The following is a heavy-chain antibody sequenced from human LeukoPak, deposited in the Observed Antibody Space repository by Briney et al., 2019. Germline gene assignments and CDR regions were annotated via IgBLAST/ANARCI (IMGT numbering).Heavy chain of an antibody. D-gene: IGHD2-15*01. Sequence: PPETLSLTCAVYGGSFSGYYWSWIRQPPGKGLEWIGEINHSGSTNYNPSLKSRVTISVDTSKNQFSLKLSSVTAADTAVYYCARRFRRYCSGGSCYSPFDPWGQGTLVTVSS. CDR1: GGSFSGYY. CDR3: ARRFRRYCSGGSCYSPFDP. V-gene: IGHV4-34*01. J-gene: IGHJ5*02. CDR2: INHSGST.